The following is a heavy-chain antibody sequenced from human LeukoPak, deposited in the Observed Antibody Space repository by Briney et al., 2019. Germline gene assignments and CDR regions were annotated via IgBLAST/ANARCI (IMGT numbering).Heavy chain of an antibody. D-gene: IGHD1-26*01. Sequence: SEPLSLICSVSGGSMRSSSEYWGWSRQPPGRGLEWIGRIYYSGSTYYNPSLASRVTISVATSNNQSSLKLSSVTAADTAVYYRARQLLVAATTNWGQGTPVTVSS. CDR2: IYYSGST. CDR1: GGSMRSSSEY. V-gene: IGHV4-39*01. J-gene: IGHJ4*02. CDR3: ARQLLVAATTN.